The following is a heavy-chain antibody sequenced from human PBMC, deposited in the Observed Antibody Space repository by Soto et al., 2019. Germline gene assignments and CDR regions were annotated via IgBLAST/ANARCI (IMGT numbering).Heavy chain of an antibody. V-gene: IGHV4-34*01. J-gene: IGHJ4*02. CDR1: GGSFSGYF. Sequence: QVQLQQWGAGLLKPSETLSLTCAVYGGSFSGYFWTWVRQPPGKGLEWIGEINHSSTTNYNPSLKSRVTISVDTSENPFSLKLSSVTAADTAVYYCARGRRYFDYWGQGTLVTVSS. CDR3: ARGRRYFDY. CDR2: INHSSTT.